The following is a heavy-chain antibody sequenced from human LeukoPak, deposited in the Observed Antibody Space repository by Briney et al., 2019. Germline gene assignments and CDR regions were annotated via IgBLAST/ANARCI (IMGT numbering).Heavy chain of an antibody. Sequence: GASVKVSCKASGYTFTGYYMHWVRQAPGQGLEWMGWINPNSGGTNYAQKFQGRVTITRDTSISTAYMELSRLRSDDTAVYYCARDDIVVVPAVGWFDPWGQGTLVTVSS. D-gene: IGHD2-2*01. CDR1: GYTFTGYY. CDR2: INPNSGGT. V-gene: IGHV1-2*02. J-gene: IGHJ5*02. CDR3: ARDDIVVVPAVGWFDP.